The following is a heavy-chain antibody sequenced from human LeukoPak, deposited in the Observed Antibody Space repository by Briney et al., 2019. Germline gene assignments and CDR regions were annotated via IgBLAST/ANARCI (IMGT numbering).Heavy chain of an antibody. J-gene: IGHJ6*02. CDR1: GFTFDDYA. Sequence: PGGSLRLSCAASGFTFDDYAMHWVRQAPGKGLEWVSLISGDGGSTYYADSVKGRFTISRDNSKNSLYLQMNSLRTEDTALYYRAKDNYYYGMDVWGQGTTVTVSS. V-gene: IGHV3-43*02. CDR2: ISGDGGST. CDR3: AKDNYYYGMDV.